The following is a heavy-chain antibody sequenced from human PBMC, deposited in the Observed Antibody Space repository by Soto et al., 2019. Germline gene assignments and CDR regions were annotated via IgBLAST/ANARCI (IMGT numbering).Heavy chain of an antibody. CDR1: GYTFTSYD. CDR2: MNPDSGYT. V-gene: IGHV1-8*01. Sequence: QVQLMQSGAEVKKPGASVKVSCRASGYTFTSYDINWVRQAPGQGLEWMGWMNPDSGYTGYVQKFQGRVTMTMNSSISMAYMELSSLRSEDTAMYYCARGQKIFGVATRAFDPWGQGTLVTVSS. CDR3: ARGQKIFGVATRAFDP. D-gene: IGHD3-3*01. J-gene: IGHJ5*02.